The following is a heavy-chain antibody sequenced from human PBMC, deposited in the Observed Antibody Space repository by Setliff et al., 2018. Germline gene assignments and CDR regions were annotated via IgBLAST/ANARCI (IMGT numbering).Heavy chain of an antibody. Sequence: AGGSLRLSCAASGFTFSSYGMHWVRQAPGKGLEWVAFIRYDGSNKYYADSVKGRFTISRDNSKNTLYLQMNSLRTEDTAVYYCAKDESRYSSSWYIYRGQGTLVTVSS. CDR3: AKDESRYSSSWYIY. D-gene: IGHD6-13*01. CDR2: IRYDGSNK. J-gene: IGHJ4*02. V-gene: IGHV3-30*02. CDR1: GFTFSSYG.